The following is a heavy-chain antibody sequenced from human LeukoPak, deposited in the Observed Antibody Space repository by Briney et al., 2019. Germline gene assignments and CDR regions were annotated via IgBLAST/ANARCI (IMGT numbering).Heavy chain of an antibody. D-gene: IGHD3-22*01. V-gene: IGHV3-74*01. Sequence: GGSLRLSCAASGFTFSSYWMHWVRQAPGKGLVWVSRINSDGSSTSYADSVKGRFTISRDNAKNTLYLQMNSLRAEDTAVYYCATLFDYDSSGYPISPYFDYWGQGTLVTVSS. CDR1: GFTFSSYW. CDR2: INSDGSST. CDR3: ATLFDYDSSGYPISPYFDY. J-gene: IGHJ4*02.